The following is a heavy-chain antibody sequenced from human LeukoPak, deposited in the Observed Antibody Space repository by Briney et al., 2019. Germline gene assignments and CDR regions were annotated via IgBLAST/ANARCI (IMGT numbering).Heavy chain of an antibody. V-gene: IGHV3-7*01. CDR2: IKQDGSEK. CDR3: AKEMGATNYFEY. CDR1: GFTFSSYW. D-gene: IGHD1-26*01. J-gene: IGHJ4*02. Sequence: GGSLRLSFSASGFTFSSYWMSWVRQAPGKGLEWVANIKQDGSEKYYVDSVKGRFTISRDNSKNTLYLQMNSLRDEDTAVYYCAKEMGATNYFEYWGQGTLVTVSS.